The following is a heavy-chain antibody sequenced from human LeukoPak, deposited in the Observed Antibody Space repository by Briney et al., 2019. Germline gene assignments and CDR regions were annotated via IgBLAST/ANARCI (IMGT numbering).Heavy chain of an antibody. D-gene: IGHD6-19*01. CDR3: ASYRIAVAGTAVY. CDR2: ISSSGSTI. J-gene: IGHJ4*02. Sequence: PGGSLRLSCAASGFTFSDYYMSWIRQAPGKGLEWVSYISSSGSTIYYADSVKGRFTISRDNAKNSLYLQMNSLRAEDTALYYCASYRIAVAGTAVYWGQGTLVTVSS. CDR1: GFTFSDYY. V-gene: IGHV3-11*01.